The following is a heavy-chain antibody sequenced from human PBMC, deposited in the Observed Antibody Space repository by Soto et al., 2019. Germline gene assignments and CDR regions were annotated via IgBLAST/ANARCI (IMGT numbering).Heavy chain of an antibody. J-gene: IGHJ6*02. CDR1: GFTFDDYA. CDR2: ISWNSGSI. D-gene: IGHD3-22*01. V-gene: IGHV3-9*01. CDR3: AKDMASGYDSSGYHDTYGMDV. Sequence: SLRLSCAASGFTFDDYAMHWVRQAPGKGLEWVSGISWNSGSIGYADSVKGRFTISRDNAKNSLYLQMNSLRAEDTALYYCAKDMASGYDSSGYHDTYGMDVWGQGTTVTV.